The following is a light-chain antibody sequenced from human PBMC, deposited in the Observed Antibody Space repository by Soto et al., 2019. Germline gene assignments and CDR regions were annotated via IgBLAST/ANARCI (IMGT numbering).Light chain of an antibody. CDR3: QQYKSRRT. CDR2: DAS. CDR1: QSISSW. J-gene: IGKJ1*01. V-gene: IGKV1-5*01. Sequence: GDRFTITFRASQSISSWLACYQQKPGKAPKLLIYDASSLESGVPSRFSGSGSGTEFTLTISSLQPDDSATYYCQQYKSRRTFGQGTKVDI.